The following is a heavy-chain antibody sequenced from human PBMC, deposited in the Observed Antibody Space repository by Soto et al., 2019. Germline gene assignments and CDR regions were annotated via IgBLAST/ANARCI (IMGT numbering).Heavy chain of an antibody. J-gene: IGHJ4*02. Sequence: EVQVVDSGGGLVKPGGSLRLSCAASGFTFSTYTMNWVRQAPGKGLEWVSSISSSSNYIYYADSLKGRFTISRDNAKNSLFLQMDSLRAEDTAVYYRARGYIAMDYWGQGTLVTVSS. CDR1: GFTFSTYT. V-gene: IGHV3-21*01. CDR3: ARGYIAMDY. CDR2: ISSSSNYI. D-gene: IGHD3-16*02.